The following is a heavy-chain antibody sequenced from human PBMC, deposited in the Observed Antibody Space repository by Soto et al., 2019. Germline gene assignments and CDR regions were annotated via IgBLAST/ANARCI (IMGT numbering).Heavy chain of an antibody. V-gene: IGHV3-30*18. D-gene: IGHD6-19*01. Sequence: QVQLVESGGGVVQPGRSLRLSCAASGFTFSSYGMHWVRQAPGKGLEWVAVISYDGSNKYYADSVKGRFTISRDNSKNTLYLQMNSLRAEDTAVYYCAKGRYSSGWYDWFDPWGQGTWSPSPQ. CDR1: GFTFSSYG. CDR3: AKGRYSSGWYDWFDP. J-gene: IGHJ5*02. CDR2: ISYDGSNK.